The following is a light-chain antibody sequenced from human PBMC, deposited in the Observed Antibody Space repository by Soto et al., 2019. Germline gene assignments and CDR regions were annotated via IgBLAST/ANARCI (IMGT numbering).Light chain of an antibody. J-gene: IGKJ2*01. CDR3: QQYYSTPHT. Sequence: DIVMTQSPDSLAVSLGERATINCKPSQSVLYSSNNKNYLAWYQQKPGQPPKLLIYWASNREAGVPDRFSGSGAGTDFTLTISSLQAEDVAFYYCQQYYSTPHTFGQGTKLEIK. V-gene: IGKV4-1*01. CDR2: WAS. CDR1: QSVLYSSNNKNY.